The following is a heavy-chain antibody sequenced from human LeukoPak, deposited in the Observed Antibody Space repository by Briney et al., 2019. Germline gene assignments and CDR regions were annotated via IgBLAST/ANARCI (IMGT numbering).Heavy chain of an antibody. Sequence: PGGSLRLSCAASGFSFNKYGMHWVRQAPGKGLEWVAFIRYDGGYQYSADSVKGRFTISRDNSKNTLSLQMSSLRSEDTAVYYCARDSLYRDDFWISPLDNWGQGTLVTVSS. D-gene: IGHD3-3*01. CDR1: GFSFNKYG. J-gene: IGHJ4*02. CDR3: ARDSLYRDDFWISPLDN. CDR2: IRYDGGYQ. V-gene: IGHV3-30*02.